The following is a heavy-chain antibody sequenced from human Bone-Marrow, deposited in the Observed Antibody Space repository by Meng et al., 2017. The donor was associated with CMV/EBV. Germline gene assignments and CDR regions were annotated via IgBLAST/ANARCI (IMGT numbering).Heavy chain of an antibody. J-gene: IGHJ4*02. CDR1: GDSISTHYW. D-gene: IGHD2-8*02. CDR2: ISYSGRT. V-gene: IGHV4-4*01. CDR3: ARSPGYWSLDY. Sequence: TCAFSGDSISTHYWWSWVRQTPGKGLEWIGEISYSGRTKYTPSLKSRVTISVDKTTNHFSLKVASVTAADTGVYFCARSPGYWSLDYWGQGNLVTVSS.